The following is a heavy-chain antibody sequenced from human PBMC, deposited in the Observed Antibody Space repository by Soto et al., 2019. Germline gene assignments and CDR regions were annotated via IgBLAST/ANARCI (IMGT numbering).Heavy chain of an antibody. Sequence: ASVKVSCKASGYTFTSYYMHWVRQAPGQGLEWMGIINPSGGSTSYAQKFQGRVTMTRDTSTSTVYMELSSLRSEDTAVYYCARDYFAAAAGTGDYYYYYGMDVWGQGTTVTVSS. CDR3: ARDYFAAAAGTGDYYYYYGMDV. V-gene: IGHV1-46*01. J-gene: IGHJ6*02. D-gene: IGHD6-13*01. CDR2: INPSGGST. CDR1: GYTFTSYY.